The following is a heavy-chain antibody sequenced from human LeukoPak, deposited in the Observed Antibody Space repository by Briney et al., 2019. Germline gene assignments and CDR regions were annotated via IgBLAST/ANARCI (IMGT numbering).Heavy chain of an antibody. CDR3: TREAVTANGYFDY. V-gene: IGHV3-15*01. J-gene: IGHJ4*02. CDR2: IKSKTDGGTT. D-gene: IGHD2-21*02. CDR1: GFTFSNAW. Sequence: GGSLRLSCAASGFTFSNAWMTWVRQAPGKGLEWVGRIKSKTDGGTTDYAAPVKGRFTISGDDSKNTLYLQMNSLKTEDTAVYYCTREAVTANGYFDYWGQGTLVTVSS.